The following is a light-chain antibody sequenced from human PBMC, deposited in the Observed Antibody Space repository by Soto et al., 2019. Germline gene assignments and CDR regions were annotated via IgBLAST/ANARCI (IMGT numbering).Light chain of an antibody. V-gene: IGKV3-20*01. CDR3: QQYGSSPLT. J-gene: IGKJ4*01. CDR1: QSVRSN. CDR2: GAS. Sequence: EIVMTQSPATLSVSPGERATLSCRASQSVRSNLAWYQQKPGQSPRLLIYGASGRAAGIPDRFSGSGSGTDFTLTISRLEPEDFAVYYCQQYGSSPLTFGGGSKVDIK.